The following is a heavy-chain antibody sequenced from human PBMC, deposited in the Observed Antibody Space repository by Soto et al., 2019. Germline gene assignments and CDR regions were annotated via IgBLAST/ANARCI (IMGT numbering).Heavy chain of an antibody. V-gene: IGHV1-46*01. D-gene: IGHD3-22*01. Sequence: GVWVTVSCRAPGYSFTSYDMLWVRPAATQGLEWMGIINPSGGSTSYAQKFQGRVTMTRDTSTSTVYMELSSLRSEDTAVYYWARDRSGYYDSSGDFDDGGQGTLGT. J-gene: IGHJ4*02. CDR2: INPSGGST. CDR1: GYSFTSYD. CDR3: ARDRSGYYDSSGDFDD.